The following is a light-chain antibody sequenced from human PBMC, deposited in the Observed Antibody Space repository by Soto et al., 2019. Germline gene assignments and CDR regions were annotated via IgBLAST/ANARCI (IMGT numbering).Light chain of an antibody. Sequence: YALTQPPSVSVSPGQTASITCSGDKLGDQYVSWYQQKPGQSPVLVIYQDQKRPSGIPERFSGSNSGKTATLTISGTQAMDEADYYCQAWDNSFYVFGTGTKLTVL. CDR1: KLGDQY. J-gene: IGLJ1*01. CDR2: QDQ. CDR3: QAWDNSFYV. V-gene: IGLV3-1*01.